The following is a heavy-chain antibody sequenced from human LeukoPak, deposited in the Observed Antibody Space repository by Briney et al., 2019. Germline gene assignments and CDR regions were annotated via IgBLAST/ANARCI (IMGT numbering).Heavy chain of an antibody. J-gene: IGHJ4*02. CDR2: IHPNSGGT. V-gene: IGHV1-2*02. Sequence: ASVKVSCKASGYTFTAYYLHWVRQAPGQGLEWVGWIHPNSGGTNYAQKFQGRVTMTRDTSITTVYMELSRLRSDDTAVYYCSREDYWGQGTLATVSS. CDR1: GYTFTAYY. CDR3: SREDY.